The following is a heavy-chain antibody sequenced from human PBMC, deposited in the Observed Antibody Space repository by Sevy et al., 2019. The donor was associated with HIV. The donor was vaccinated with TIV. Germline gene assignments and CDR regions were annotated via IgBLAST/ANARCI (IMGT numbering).Heavy chain of an antibody. V-gene: IGHV3-7*01. CDR1: GFTFTTYW. J-gene: IGHJ5*02. Sequence: GGSLRLSCAASGFTFTTYWMIWIRQAPGKGLEWVANINRDGTKKYYADSLKDRFTISRDNAENSLYLQMASLRAEDTALYYCARESSGPSVVDLWGQGTLVTVSS. CDR2: INRDGTKK. D-gene: IGHD3-22*01. CDR3: ARESSGPSVVDL.